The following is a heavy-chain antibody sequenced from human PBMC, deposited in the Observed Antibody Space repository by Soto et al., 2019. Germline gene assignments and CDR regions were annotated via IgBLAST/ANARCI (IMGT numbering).Heavy chain of an antibody. CDR3: SSSNSGTSWAFGY. CDR1: GFTFSSYS. D-gene: IGHD1-26*01. Sequence: EVQLVESGGGLVQPGGSLRLSCAASGFTFSSYSMNWVRQAPGKGLEWVSYISGSGSTIYYADSVKGRFTISRDNAKNSLYLQMNSLRDEETAVYYCSSSNSGTSWAFGYWGQGTLVTVSS. V-gene: IGHV3-48*02. CDR2: ISGSGSTI. J-gene: IGHJ4*02.